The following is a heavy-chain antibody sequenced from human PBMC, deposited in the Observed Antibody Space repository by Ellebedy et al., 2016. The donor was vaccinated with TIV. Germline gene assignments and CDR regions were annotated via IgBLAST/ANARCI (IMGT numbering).Heavy chain of an antibody. Sequence: GESLKISCAASGFTFSSYSLNWVRQAPGKGLEWVSSISTISSYADSVRGRFTISRDNAKNSLYLQMNSLRAEDTAVYYCAAEAWWRLDSWGQGTLVTVSS. D-gene: IGHD2-15*01. V-gene: IGHV3-21*01. CDR3: AAEAWWRLDS. CDR2: ISTISS. CDR1: GFTFSSYS. J-gene: IGHJ4*02.